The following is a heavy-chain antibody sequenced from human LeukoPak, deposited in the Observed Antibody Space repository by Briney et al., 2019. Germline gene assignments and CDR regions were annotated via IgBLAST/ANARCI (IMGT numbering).Heavy chain of an antibody. J-gene: IGHJ4*02. Sequence: PGGSLRLSCAASGFTFSSYEMNWVRQAPGKGLEWVANIKQDGSEKYYVDSVKGRFTISRDNAKNSLYLQMNSLRAEDTAVYYCARDDPSGHGMGDYWGQGTLVTVSS. V-gene: IGHV3-7*01. CDR1: GFTFSSYE. CDR3: ARDDPSGHGMGDY. CDR2: IKQDGSEK. D-gene: IGHD1-14*01.